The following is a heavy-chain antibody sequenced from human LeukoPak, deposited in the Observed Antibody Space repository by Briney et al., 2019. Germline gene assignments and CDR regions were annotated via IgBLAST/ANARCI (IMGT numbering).Heavy chain of an antibody. V-gene: IGHV4-39*01. CDR2: IYYSGST. Sequence: SETLSLTCTVSGGSISSSSYYWGWIRQPPGKGLEWIGSIYYSGSTYCNPSPKSRVTISVDTSKNQFSLKLSSVTAADTAVYYCASQGGYFDYWGQGTLVTVSS. CDR1: GGSISSSSYY. CDR3: ASQGGYFDY. D-gene: IGHD3-16*01. J-gene: IGHJ4*02.